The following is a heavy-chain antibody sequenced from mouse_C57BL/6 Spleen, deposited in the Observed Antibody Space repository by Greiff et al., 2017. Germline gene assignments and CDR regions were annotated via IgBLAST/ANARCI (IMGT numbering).Heavy chain of an antibody. V-gene: IGHV1-22*01. CDR2: INPNNGGT. CDR3: ARDYEVSMDY. D-gene: IGHD2-4*01. J-gene: IGHJ4*01. CDR1: GYTFTDYN. Sequence: LVEPGASVKMSCKASGYTFTDYNMHWVKQSHGKSLEWIGYINPNNGGTSYNQKFKGKATLTVNKSSSTAYMELRSLTSEDSAVYYCARDYEVSMDYWGQGTSVTVSS.